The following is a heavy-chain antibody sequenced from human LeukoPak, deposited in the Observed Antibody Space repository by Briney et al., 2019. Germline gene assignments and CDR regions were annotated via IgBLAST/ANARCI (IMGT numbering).Heavy chain of an antibody. D-gene: IGHD2-21*02. CDR2: INPRGGST. CDR3: ARRDCVGDCYSDWFDP. V-gene: IGHV1-46*01. J-gene: IGHJ5*02. CDR1: GYTFTNYF. Sequence: GASVKVSCKASGYTFTNYFMHWVRQAPGQGLEWMGIINPRGGSTGYAQKFQGRITMTTDMSTRTVYMELRSLGSEDTAVYYCARRDCVGDCYSDWFDPWGQGTLVTASS.